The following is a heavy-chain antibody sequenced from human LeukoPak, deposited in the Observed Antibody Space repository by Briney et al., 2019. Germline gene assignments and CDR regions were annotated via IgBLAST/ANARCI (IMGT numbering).Heavy chain of an antibody. D-gene: IGHD5-12*01. V-gene: IGHV3-53*01. CDR1: GLTFSRYA. CDR3: ARDVRGYNPFDY. Sequence: PGGSPRLSCAVSGLTFSRYAMSWVRQAPGKGLEWVSAIYADGTTKYADSVEGRFTISRDSSKNTLFLQMNSLTAEDTAMYYCARDVRGYNPFDYWGQGTLVTVSS. J-gene: IGHJ4*02. CDR2: IYADGTT.